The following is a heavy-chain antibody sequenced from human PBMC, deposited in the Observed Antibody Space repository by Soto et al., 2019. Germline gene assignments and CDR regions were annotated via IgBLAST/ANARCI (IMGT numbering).Heavy chain of an antibody. CDR1: GGSFKSCSYY. CDR3: ARDYDYFDH. D-gene: IGHD3-16*01. Sequence: SEAQSLTCTVSGGSFKSCSYYWVWVRQPPGRGLEWIGFVYYTGRTSYNPSLKSRVTISADTSKNQFSLVLTSVTTADTAVYYCARDYDYFDHWGQGTLVTVSS. V-gene: IGHV4-61*01. CDR2: VYYTGRT. J-gene: IGHJ4*02.